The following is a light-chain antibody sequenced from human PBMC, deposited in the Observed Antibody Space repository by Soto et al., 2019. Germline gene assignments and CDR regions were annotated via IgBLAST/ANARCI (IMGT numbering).Light chain of an antibody. J-gene: IGLJ2*01. CDR1: SSDIGGYIL. V-gene: IGLV2-23*01. CDR3: CSYVGSDTYVI. Sequence: QSVLTQPASVSGSPGQSITISCTGTSSDIGGYILVSWYQQEPGKAPKLMIYEGMKRPSGVSNRFSGSKSGNTASLTISGLQAEEEAHYYCCSYVGSDTYVIFGGGTKLTVL. CDR2: EGM.